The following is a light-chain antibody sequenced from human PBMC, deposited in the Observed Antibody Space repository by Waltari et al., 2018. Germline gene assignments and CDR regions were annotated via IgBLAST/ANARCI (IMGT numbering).Light chain of an antibody. CDR3: CSYAGRGTYV. CDR2: EVS. CDR1: TSDVGNSDL. J-gene: IGLJ1*01. V-gene: IGLV2-23*02. Sequence: QSALTQPASVSGTPGQPITISCTGTTSDVGNSDLVSWYQHHPGKAPQLLICEVSKRPSGVSSRFSGSKSGRTASLIISGLQPDDEADYYCCSYAGRGTYVFGSGTKVTVL.